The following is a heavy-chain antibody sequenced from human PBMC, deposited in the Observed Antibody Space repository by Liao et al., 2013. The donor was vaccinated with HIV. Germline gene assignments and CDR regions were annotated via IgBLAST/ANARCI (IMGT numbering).Heavy chain of an antibody. V-gene: IGHV4-4*07. Sequence: QVQLQESGPGLLKPSETLSLTCSVSGGSISSHYWNWIRQPAGKGLEWIGRVYTSGSTNYNPSLKSRVTLSLDTSKNQFSLKLSSVTAADTAVYYCARSRDPVPDTAMVPFDFWGPGNPGHRRPQ. CDR3: ARSRDPVPDTAMVPFDF. CDR2: VYTSGST. J-gene: IGHJ4*02. CDR1: GGSISSHY. D-gene: IGHD5-18*01.